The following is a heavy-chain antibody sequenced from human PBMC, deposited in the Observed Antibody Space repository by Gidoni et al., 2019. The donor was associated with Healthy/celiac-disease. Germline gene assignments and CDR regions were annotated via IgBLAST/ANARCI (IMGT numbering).Heavy chain of an antibody. V-gene: IGHV4-4*07. J-gene: IGHJ5*02. CDR2: IYTRGST. CDR3: ARASATVTTWWFDP. CDR1: GGYISSYY. Sequence: QVQLQESGPGLVKPSATLSLTCTASGGYISSYYGGWIRQPAGKVLKWIGRIYTRGSTNSNPSLKSRVTMSVDTSKNQFSLKLSSVTAADTAVYYCARASATVTTWWFDPWGQGTLVTVSS. D-gene: IGHD4-17*01.